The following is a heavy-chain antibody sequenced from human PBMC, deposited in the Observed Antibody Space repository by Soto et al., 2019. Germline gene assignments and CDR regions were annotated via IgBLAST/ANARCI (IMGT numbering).Heavy chain of an antibody. Sequence: SETLSLTCAVYGGSFSGYYWSWIRQPPGKGLEWIGEINHSGSTNYNPSLKSRVTISVDTSKNQFSLKLSSVTAADTAVYYCARYKGRIYYYHYGMDVWGQGTTVTV. CDR2: INHSGST. D-gene: IGHD1-1*01. CDR3: ARYKGRIYYYHYGMDV. J-gene: IGHJ6*02. V-gene: IGHV4-34*01. CDR1: GGSFSGYY.